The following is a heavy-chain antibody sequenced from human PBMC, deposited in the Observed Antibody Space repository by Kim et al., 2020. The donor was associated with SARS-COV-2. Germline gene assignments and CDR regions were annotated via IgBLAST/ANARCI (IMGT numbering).Heavy chain of an antibody. Sequence: DSVKGRFTISRDNAKNSVFLQMNSRRDEDTAMYYCARLRAYYGSGSPYFDYWGQGALVTVSS. D-gene: IGHD3-10*01. CDR3: ARLRAYYGSGSPYFDY. J-gene: IGHJ4*02. V-gene: IGHV3-48*02.